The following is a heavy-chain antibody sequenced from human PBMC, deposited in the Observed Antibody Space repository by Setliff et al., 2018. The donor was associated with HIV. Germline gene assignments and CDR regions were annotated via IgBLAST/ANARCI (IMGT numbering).Heavy chain of an antibody. J-gene: IGHJ4*02. CDR1: GYIFTTYW. V-gene: IGHV5-51*01. Sequence: GESLKISCKGSGYIFTTYWIAWVRQMPGKGLEWMGIIYPVDSDTRYRQSFQGQVTISADKSISTAYLQWSRLKASDTAMYYCARSTAMTTKMVDFWGQGTQVTVSS. CDR3: ARSTAMTTKMVDF. CDR2: IYPVDSDT. D-gene: IGHD4-17*01.